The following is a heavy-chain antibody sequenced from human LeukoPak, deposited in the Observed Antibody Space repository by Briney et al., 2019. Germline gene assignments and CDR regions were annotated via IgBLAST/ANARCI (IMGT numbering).Heavy chain of an antibody. D-gene: IGHD2-2*01. Sequence: GGTLRLSCAASGGSFSSYGMSWVRQAPGKGLEWVWAISGSGSSTYYAASMKRRITIFRDNSKKTLYLQMNILSAEDTAVYYCAKYPDRGYCRSTSCYASDYWGQGTLVTVSS. CDR3: AKYPDRGYCRSTSCYASDY. CDR1: GGSFSSYG. CDR2: ISGSGSST. J-gene: IGHJ4*02. V-gene: IGHV3-23*01.